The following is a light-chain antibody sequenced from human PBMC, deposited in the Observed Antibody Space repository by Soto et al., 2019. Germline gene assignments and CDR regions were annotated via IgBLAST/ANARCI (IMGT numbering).Light chain of an antibody. V-gene: IGLV2-14*01. CDR3: SSYTNSNILHYV. J-gene: IGLJ1*01. Sequence: QSVLTQPASLSGSPGQSITISCTGTSSDIGAYDYVSWFQQHPGKAPKLMISEVNNRPSGVSNRFSGSKSGNTAYLTISGLQAEDEGDYYCSSYTNSNILHYVFGTGTKVTVL. CDR2: EVN. CDR1: SSDIGAYDY.